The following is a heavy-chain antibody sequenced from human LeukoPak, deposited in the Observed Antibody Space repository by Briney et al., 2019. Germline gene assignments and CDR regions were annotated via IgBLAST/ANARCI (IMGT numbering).Heavy chain of an antibody. CDR2: IYYSGST. CDR3: AREGRAEKYFQH. J-gene: IGHJ1*01. CDR1: GGSISSYY. D-gene: IGHD3-10*01. V-gene: IGHV4-59*01. Sequence: SETLSLTCTVSGGSISSYYWSWIRQPPGKGLEWIGYIYYSGSTNYNPSLKSRVTISVDTSKNQFSLKLSSVTAADTAVYYCAREGRAEKYFQHGGQGTLVTVSS.